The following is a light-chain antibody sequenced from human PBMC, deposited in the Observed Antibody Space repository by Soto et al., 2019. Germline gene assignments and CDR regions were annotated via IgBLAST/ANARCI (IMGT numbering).Light chain of an antibody. CDR2: AAS. V-gene: IGKV3D-15*01. Sequence: RVMAQFPATLSVAPGDTVTLSCRASWSLSNKVAWYQQRSGQAPRLLIYAASTRASGIPARFSGSGSGTEFTLTISSLQSEDFGIYYCQQYNNWPSLTLGGGTKVDI. CDR1: WSLSNK. CDR3: QQYNNWPSLT. J-gene: IGKJ4*01.